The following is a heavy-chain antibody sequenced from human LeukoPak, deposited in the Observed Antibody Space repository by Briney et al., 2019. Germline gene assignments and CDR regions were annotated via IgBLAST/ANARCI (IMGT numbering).Heavy chain of an antibody. D-gene: IGHD6-6*01. CDR1: GGTFSSYA. CDR3: ASSKQLVAFFDY. CDR2: IIPIFGTA. V-gene: IGHV1-69*05. J-gene: IGHJ4*02. Sequence: GASVKVSCKASGGTFSSYAISWVRQAPGQGLEWMGGIIPIFGTANYAQKFQGRVTITTDESTSTAYMELSSLRSEDTAVYYCASSKQLVAFFDYWGQGTLVTVSS.